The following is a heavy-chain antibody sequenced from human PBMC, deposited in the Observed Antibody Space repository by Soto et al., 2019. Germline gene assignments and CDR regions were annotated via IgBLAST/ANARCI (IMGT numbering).Heavy chain of an antibody. V-gene: IGHV1-2*04. D-gene: IGHD4-17*01. CDR3: ARVAPYYGDSFDY. Sequence: ASVKVSCKASGYTFTGYYMHWVRQAPGQGLEWMGWINPNSGGTNYAQKFQGWVTMTRDTSISTAYMELSRLRSDDTAVYYCARVAPYYGDSFDYWRQGTLVTVSS. CDR1: GYTFTGYY. CDR2: INPNSGGT. J-gene: IGHJ4*02.